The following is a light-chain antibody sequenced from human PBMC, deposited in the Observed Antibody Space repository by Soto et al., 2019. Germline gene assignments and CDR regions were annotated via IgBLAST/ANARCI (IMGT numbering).Light chain of an antibody. CDR2: GAS. CDR1: QSISNY. CDR3: QQGYSPLLT. Sequence: DIQMTQSPSSLSASVGDRVTLTCRASQSISNYLNWFQVKSGRGPKLLISGASTLQDGVPSRFSGSGSGSDFTLTISNLQREDFAVYYCQQGYSPLLTFGGGTRVESK. V-gene: IGKV1-39*01. J-gene: IGKJ4*01.